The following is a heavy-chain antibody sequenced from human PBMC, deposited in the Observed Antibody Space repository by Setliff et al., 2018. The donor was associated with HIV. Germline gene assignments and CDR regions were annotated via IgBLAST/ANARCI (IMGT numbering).Heavy chain of an antibody. CDR3: SNWNTTIDEDA. CDR1: GGSFSGHS. CDR2: ITPSGAT. V-gene: IGHV4-34*01. J-gene: IGHJ5*02. D-gene: IGHD5-18*01. Sequence: PSETLSLTCAVYGGSFSGHSWTWFRQPPGKGLEWIGEITPSGATNYLPSLKSRVTMSLDTSKNQFSLKMTSVTAADTALYYCSNWNTTIDEDAWGQGTLVTVSS.